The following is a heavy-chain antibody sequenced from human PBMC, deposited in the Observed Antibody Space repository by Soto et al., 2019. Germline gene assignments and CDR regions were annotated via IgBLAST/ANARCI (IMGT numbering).Heavy chain of an antibody. J-gene: IGHJ4*02. CDR1: GFSLTTSGVG. CDR3: SRTTASDDGKTPRAVGYVDD. Sequence: QITLKESGPTVVKPTQTLTLTCTFSGFSLTTSGVGVGWIRQPPGKALEWLALVYWDDDKRYSPSLETRLTSTKDTTKNQVGLTRTNMDQADTGTYYGSRTTASDDGKTPRAVGYVDDWGQGTRVNVSS. V-gene: IGHV2-5*02. CDR2: VYWDDDK. D-gene: IGHD2-21*02.